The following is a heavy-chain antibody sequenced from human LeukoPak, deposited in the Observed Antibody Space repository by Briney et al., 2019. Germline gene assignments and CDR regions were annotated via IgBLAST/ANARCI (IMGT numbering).Heavy chain of an antibody. V-gene: IGHV4-34*01. Sequence: SETLSLTCAVYGGSFSGYYWSWIRQPPGKGLEWIGEINHSGSTNYSPSLKSRVTISVDTSKNQFSLKLSSVTAADTAVYYCARAWYYYGMDVWGQGTTVTVSS. CDR1: GGSFSGYY. J-gene: IGHJ6*02. CDR2: INHSGST. CDR3: ARAWYYYGMDV.